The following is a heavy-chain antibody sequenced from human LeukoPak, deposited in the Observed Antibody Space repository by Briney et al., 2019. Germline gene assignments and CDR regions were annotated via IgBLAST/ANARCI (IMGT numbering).Heavy chain of an antibody. D-gene: IGHD1-26*01. CDR3: AKGSLSWELLPFDY. V-gene: IGHV3-43D*03. Sequence: PGGSLRLSCAASGFTFSSYWMHWVRQAPGKGLEWVSLISWDGGSTYYADSMKGRFTISRDNSKNSLYLQMNSLRAEDTALYYCAKGSLSWELLPFDYWGQGTLVTVSS. J-gene: IGHJ4*02. CDR2: ISWDGGST. CDR1: GFTFSSYW.